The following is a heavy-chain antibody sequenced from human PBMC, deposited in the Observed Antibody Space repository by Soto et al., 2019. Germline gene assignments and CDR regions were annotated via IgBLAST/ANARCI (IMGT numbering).Heavy chain of an antibody. J-gene: IGHJ4*02. V-gene: IGHV1-69*01. Sequence: QVHLVQSGAEVKKPGSSVKVSCKASGGTFNSHVFNWVRQAPGQGLEWMGGIFPIFGTINYAQKFQGRVTITADESTRTVYLEESSLRSEDTAVYYCARDLEFRDGNISHLDFWGQGTLVTVSP. D-gene: IGHD3-10*01. CDR1: GGTFNSHV. CDR2: IFPIFGTI. CDR3: ARDLEFRDGNISHLDF.